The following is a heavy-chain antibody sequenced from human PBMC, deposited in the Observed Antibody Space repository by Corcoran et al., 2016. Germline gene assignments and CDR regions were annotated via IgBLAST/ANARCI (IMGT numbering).Heavy chain of an antibody. CDR2: INIRSTTI. D-gene: IGHD2-2*01. CDR1: GFTLRTYP. CDR3: ARVDCTTTNCFRSRMDV. V-gene: IGHV3-48*02. J-gene: IGHJ6*02. Sequence: EVQLVESGGGLVQPGGSLRLSCAASGFTLRTYPMNWVRQAPGKGLEWVSYINIRSTTIYYADSVKGRFTISRDNVKNSLYLQMNSLRDEETAVYYCARVDCTTTNCFRSRMDVWGQGTTVTVSS.